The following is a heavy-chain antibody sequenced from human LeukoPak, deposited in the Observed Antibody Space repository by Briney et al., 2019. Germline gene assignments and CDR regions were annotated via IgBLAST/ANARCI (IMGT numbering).Heavy chain of an antibody. CDR1: GFTFNIYW. D-gene: IGHD6-19*01. J-gene: IGHJ4*02. V-gene: IGHV3-7*01. Sequence: GGSLRLSCEISGFTFNIYWMTWVRQAPGKGLEWVANINEDGSELYYADSVKGRFTISRDNAKNSLYLQMSSLRAEDTAVYYCARVTAVAGTSVGVDAWGQGILVTVS. CDR3: ARVTAVAGTSVGVDA. CDR2: INEDGSEL.